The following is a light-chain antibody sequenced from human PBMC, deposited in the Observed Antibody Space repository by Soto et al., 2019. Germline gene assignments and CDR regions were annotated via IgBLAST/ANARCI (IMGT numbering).Light chain of an antibody. Sequence: QSVLTQPPSASGSPGQSVTISCTGTSSDVGGYNYVSWYQQHPGKAPKVIIYEVSKGPSGVPDRFSGSKSGNTASLTVSGLQAEDEADYYCSSYAGSNGVVFGGGTQLTVL. J-gene: IGLJ2*01. CDR3: SSYAGSNGVV. CDR1: SSDVGGYNY. CDR2: EVS. V-gene: IGLV2-8*01.